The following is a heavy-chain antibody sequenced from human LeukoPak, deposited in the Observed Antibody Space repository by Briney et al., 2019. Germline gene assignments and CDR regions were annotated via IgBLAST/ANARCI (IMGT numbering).Heavy chain of an antibody. J-gene: IGHJ5*02. V-gene: IGHV1-8*01. CDR2: MNPNSGNT. CDR3: ARVRLQTTGAKRGFDP. CDR1: GYTFTSYD. D-gene: IGHD4-17*01. Sequence: ASVKVSCKASGYTFTSYDINWVRQATGQGLEWMGWMNPNSGNTGYAQKFQGRVTMTRNTSISTAYMELSSLRSEDTAVYYCARVRLQTTGAKRGFDPWGQGTLVTVSS.